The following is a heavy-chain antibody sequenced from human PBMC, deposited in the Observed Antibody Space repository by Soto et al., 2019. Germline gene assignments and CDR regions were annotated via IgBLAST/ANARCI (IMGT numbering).Heavy chain of an antibody. CDR2: FDPEDGET. J-gene: IGHJ1*01. D-gene: IGHD2-15*01. CDR3: ATVVVAATPVYSEYFQH. Sequence: RKGLEWMGGFDPEDGETIYAQKFQGRVTMTEDTSTDTAYMELSSLRSEDTAVYYCATVVVAATPVYSEYFQHWGQGTLVTVSS. V-gene: IGHV1-24*01.